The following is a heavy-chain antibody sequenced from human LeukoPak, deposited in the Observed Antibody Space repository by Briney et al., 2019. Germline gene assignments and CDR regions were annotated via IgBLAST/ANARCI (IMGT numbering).Heavy chain of an antibody. V-gene: IGHV3-74*01. CDR1: GFTFSSYW. J-gene: IGHJ4*02. Sequence: GGSLRLSCAASGFTFSSYWMHWVRQAPGKGLVWVSRINSDGSSTNYADSVKGRFTISRDNSKNTLYLQMNSLRAEDTAVYYCAKSFGPVIAAAGTGADWGQGTLVTVSS. CDR3: AKSFGPVIAAAGTGAD. CDR2: INSDGSST. D-gene: IGHD6-13*01.